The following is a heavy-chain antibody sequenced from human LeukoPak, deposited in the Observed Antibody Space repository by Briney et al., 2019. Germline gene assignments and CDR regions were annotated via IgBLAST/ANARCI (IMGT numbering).Heavy chain of an antibody. V-gene: IGHV4-34*01. CDR2: INHSGST. J-gene: IGHJ4*02. D-gene: IGHD2-15*01. CDR1: GGSFSGYY. CDR3: ARGVVAANFDY. Sequence: SETLSLTCAVYGGSFSGYYWSWIRQPPGKGLEWIGEINHSGSTNYNASLKSRVTISVDTSKNQFSLKLSSVTAADTAVYYCARGVVAANFDYWGQGTLVTVSS.